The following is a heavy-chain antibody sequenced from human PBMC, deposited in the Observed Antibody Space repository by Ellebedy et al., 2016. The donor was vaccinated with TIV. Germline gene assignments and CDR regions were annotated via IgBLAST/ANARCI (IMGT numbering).Heavy chain of an antibody. CDR1: GYTFTSNG. CDR2: MGVYSGNT. Sequence: ASVKVSXXASGYTFTSNGLSWVRQAPGQGLEWMAWMGVYSGNTDYAQNLQGRVTMTTDTSTNTAYMELRSLRSDDTAVYYCARDHEAVPGLFDYWGQGTPVIVSS. D-gene: IGHD6-19*01. J-gene: IGHJ4*02. V-gene: IGHV1-18*04. CDR3: ARDHEAVPGLFDY.